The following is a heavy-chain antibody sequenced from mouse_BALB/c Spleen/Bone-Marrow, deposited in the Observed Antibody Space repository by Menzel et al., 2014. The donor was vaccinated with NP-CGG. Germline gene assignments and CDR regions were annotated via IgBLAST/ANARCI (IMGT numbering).Heavy chain of an antibody. D-gene: IGHD2-3*01. CDR1: GYTFTSYW. Sequence: VQLQQSGAELVKPGAPVKLSCKASGYTFTSYWMNWVKQRPGRGIEWIGRIDPSDSETHYNQKFKDKATLTVDKSSSTAYIQLSSLTSEDSAVYYCARALGDGYYYAMDYWGQGTSVTVSS. CDR3: ARALGDGYYYAMDY. J-gene: IGHJ4*01. V-gene: IGHV1-69*02. CDR2: IDPSDSET.